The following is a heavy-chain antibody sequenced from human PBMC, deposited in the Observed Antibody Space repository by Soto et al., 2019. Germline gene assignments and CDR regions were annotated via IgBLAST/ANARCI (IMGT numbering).Heavy chain of an antibody. V-gene: IGHV3-48*01. Sequence: GGSLRLSCAASGFTFSSYSMNWVRQAPGKGLEWVSYISSSSSTIYYADSVKGRFTISRDNAKNSLYLQMNSLRAEDTAVYYCAREPQMKLYSSGWGYRVFDYWGQGTLVTVSS. CDR2: ISSSSSTI. D-gene: IGHD6-19*01. CDR3: AREPQMKLYSSGWGYRVFDY. CDR1: GFTFSSYS. J-gene: IGHJ4*02.